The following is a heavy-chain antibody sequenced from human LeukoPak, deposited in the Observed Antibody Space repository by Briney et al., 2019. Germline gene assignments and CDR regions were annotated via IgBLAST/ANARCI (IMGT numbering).Heavy chain of an antibody. V-gene: IGHV3-23*01. D-gene: IGHD6-13*01. Sequence: PGGSLRLSCAASGFSFTNYGMTWVRQAPGKGLEWVSSVTGSAGRTYYADSVKGRFTISRDDSKNTLYLQMTSLRGEDTAVYYCAKDPPYVNSWYYFDYWGQGTLVTVSS. CDR3: AKDPPYVNSWYYFDY. CDR2: VTGSAGRT. CDR1: GFSFTNYG. J-gene: IGHJ4*02.